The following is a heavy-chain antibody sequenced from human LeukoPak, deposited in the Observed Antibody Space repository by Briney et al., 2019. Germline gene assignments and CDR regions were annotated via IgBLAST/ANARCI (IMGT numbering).Heavy chain of an antibody. Sequence: SETLSLTCTVSGGPISSYYWSWIRQPPGKGLEWIGHIYYSGSTNYNPSLKSRVTISVDTSKNQFSLKLSSVTAADTAVYYCARRAYYYYDMDVWGQGTTVTVSS. CDR2: IYYSGST. V-gene: IGHV4-59*08. J-gene: IGHJ6*02. CDR3: ARRAYYYYDMDV. CDR1: GGPISSYY.